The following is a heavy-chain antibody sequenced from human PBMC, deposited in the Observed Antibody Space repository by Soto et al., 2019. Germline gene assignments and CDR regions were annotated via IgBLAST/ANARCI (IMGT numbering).Heavy chain of an antibody. D-gene: IGHD6-13*01. Sequence: SVKVSCKASGYTFTSYGISWVRQAPGQGLEWMGWISAYNGNTNYAQKLQGRVTMTTDTSTSTAYMELRSLRSDDTAVYYCARIDPLGYSSSWAQDYWGQGTLVTVSS. J-gene: IGHJ4*02. CDR1: GYTFTSYG. V-gene: IGHV1-18*04. CDR2: ISAYNGNT. CDR3: ARIDPLGYSSSWAQDY.